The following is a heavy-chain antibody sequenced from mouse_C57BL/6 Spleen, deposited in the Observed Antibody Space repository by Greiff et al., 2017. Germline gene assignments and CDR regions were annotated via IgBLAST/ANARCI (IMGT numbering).Heavy chain of an antibody. J-gene: IGHJ4*01. CDR3: ASEGYYSNYDAMDY. D-gene: IGHD2-5*01. CDR1: GYTFTDYN. CDR2: INPNNGGT. V-gene: IGHV1-22*01. Sequence: VQLQQSGPELVKPGASVKMSCKASGYTFTDYNMHWVKQSHGKSLEWIGYINPNNGGTSYNQKFKGKATLTVNKSSSTAYMELRSLTSEDSAVYYCASEGYYSNYDAMDYWGQGTSVTVSS.